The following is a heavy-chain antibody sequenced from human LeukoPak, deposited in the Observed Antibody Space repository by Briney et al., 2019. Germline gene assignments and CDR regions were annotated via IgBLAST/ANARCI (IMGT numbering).Heavy chain of an antibody. Sequence: GGSLRLSCAASGFTFSSYAVNRVRQAPGKGLEWVSAISGSGAGTYYADSVRGRFTISRDNSKNTLYLQMNSLRAEDTAVYYCAKEVSRVTTFYFDYWGQGTLVTVSS. CDR2: ISGSGAGT. CDR3: AKEVSRVTTFYFDY. CDR1: GFTFSSYA. J-gene: IGHJ4*02. D-gene: IGHD4-17*01. V-gene: IGHV3-23*01.